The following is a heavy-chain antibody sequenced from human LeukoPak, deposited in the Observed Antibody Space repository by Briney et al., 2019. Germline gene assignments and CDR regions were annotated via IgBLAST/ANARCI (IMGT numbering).Heavy chain of an antibody. CDR2: ISSSGSTI. D-gene: IGHD2-15*01. CDR1: GFTFSSYE. V-gene: IGHV3-48*03. J-gene: IGHJ6*03. Sequence: PGGSLRLSCAASGFTFSSYEMNWVRQAPGKGLEWVSYISSSGSTIYYADSVKGRFTISRDNAKNSLYLQMNSLRADDTAVYYCARWVAATDNYYYYMDVWGKGTTVTVSS. CDR3: ARWVAATDNYYYYMDV.